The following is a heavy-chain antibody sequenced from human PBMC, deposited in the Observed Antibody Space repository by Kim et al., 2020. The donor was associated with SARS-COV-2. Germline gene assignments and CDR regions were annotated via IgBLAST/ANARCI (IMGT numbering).Heavy chain of an antibody. Sequence: GGSLRLSCAASGFTFSSYWMSWVRQAPGKGLEWVANIKQDGSEKYYVDSVKGRFTISRDNAKNSLYLQMNSLRAEDTAVYYCARDQEFSRYFDWFFDYWGQGTLVTVSS. CDR2: IKQDGSEK. J-gene: IGHJ4*02. CDR1: GFTFSSYW. D-gene: IGHD3-9*01. V-gene: IGHV3-7*03. CDR3: ARDQEFSRYFDWFFDY.